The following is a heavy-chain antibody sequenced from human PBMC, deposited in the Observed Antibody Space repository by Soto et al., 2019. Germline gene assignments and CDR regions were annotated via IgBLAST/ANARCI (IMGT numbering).Heavy chain of an antibody. CDR3: TRLISAAQDY. J-gene: IGHJ4*02. CDR2: IRDRAYSYAT. CDR1: GFVFKDSS. V-gene: IGHV3-73*01. Sequence: PGESLKISCAASGFVFKDSSIHWVRQASRKGLEWVGRIRDRAYSYATAYAASVKGRFTISRDDSSNTAYLQMNSLKTEDTAIYYCTRLISAAQDYWGQGTLVTVSS. D-gene: IGHD3-10*01.